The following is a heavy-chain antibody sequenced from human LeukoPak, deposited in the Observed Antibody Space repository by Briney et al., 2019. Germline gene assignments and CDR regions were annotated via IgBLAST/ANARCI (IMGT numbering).Heavy chain of an antibody. CDR1: GGSISSGSYY. J-gene: IGHJ5*02. V-gene: IGHV4-61*02. CDR3: AREGWYSSGWYPRHNWFDP. Sequence: SQTLSLTCTVSGGSISSGSYYWSWIRQPAGKGLEWIGRIYTSGSTNYNPSLKSRVTMSVDTSKNQFSLKLSSVTAADTAVYYCAREGWYSSGWYPRHNWFDPWGQGTLVTVSS. D-gene: IGHD6-19*01. CDR2: IYTSGST.